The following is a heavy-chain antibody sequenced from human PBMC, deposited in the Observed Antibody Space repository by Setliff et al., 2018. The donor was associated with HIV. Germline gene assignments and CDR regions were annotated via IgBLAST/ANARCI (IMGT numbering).Heavy chain of an antibody. CDR1: GFIFSSYA. D-gene: IGHD2-21*02. CDR3: AKDWGLPYAIDY. Sequence: GSLRLSCEASGFIFSSYAMSWVRQAPGKGLEWVSGLDRGGGTYYADSVKGRFTISRDNSQNALYLHMNSQRAEDTAVYYCAKDWGLPYAIDYWGQGMLVTVSS. CDR2: LDRGGGT. J-gene: IGHJ4*02. V-gene: IGHV3-23*01.